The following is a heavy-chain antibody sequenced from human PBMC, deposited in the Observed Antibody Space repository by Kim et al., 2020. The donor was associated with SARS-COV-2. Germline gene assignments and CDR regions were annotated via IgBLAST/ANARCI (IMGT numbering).Heavy chain of an antibody. V-gene: IGHV3-21*01. CDR2: ISSSSSYI. J-gene: IGHJ4*02. CDR3: ARIKADIVATIRPFDY. Sequence: GGSLRLSCAASGFTFSSYSMNWVRQAPGKGLEWVSSISSSSSYIYYADSVKGRFTISRDNAKNSLYLQMNSLRAEDTAVYYCARIKADIVATIRPFDYWGQGTLVTVSS. D-gene: IGHD5-12*01. CDR1: GFTFSSYS.